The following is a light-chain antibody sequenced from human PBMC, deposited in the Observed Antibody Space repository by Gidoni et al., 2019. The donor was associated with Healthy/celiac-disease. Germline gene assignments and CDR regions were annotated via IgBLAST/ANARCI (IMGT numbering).Light chain of an antibody. CDR3: QQYYSTPPYS. CDR1: QRVLYSSNNKNY. CDR2: WAS. V-gene: IGKV4-1*01. J-gene: IGKJ2*03. Sequence: IVMTHSPDSLAVSLGERATINCKSSQRVLYSSNNKNYLAWYQQKPGQPPKLLIYWASTRESGVPDRFSGSGSGTDFTLTISSLQAEDVAVYYCQQYYSTPPYSFGQGTKLEIK.